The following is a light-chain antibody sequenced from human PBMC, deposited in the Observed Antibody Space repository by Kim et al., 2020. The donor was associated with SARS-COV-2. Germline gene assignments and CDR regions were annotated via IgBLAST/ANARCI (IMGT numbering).Light chain of an antibody. CDR3: QQGSTSPPT. Sequence: ASVGDTVTITCRASQDISGWLAWYQQKPGKAPNLLIYATSDLQSGVPSRFSGGGSGTEFSLTIRSLRPEDFATYYCQQGSTSPPTFGGGTKVDIK. CDR1: QDISGW. CDR2: ATS. V-gene: IGKV1-12*01. J-gene: IGKJ4*01.